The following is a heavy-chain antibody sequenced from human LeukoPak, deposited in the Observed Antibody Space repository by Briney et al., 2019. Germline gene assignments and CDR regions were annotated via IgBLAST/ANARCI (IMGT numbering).Heavy chain of an antibody. Sequence: PGASLRLSCAASGFTFSGYAMSWVRQAPGKGLGWVSAISGSGGSTYYADSVKGRFTISRDNSKNTLYLQMNSLRAEDTAVYYCAKDPNYYDSSGYYHWGQGTLVTVSS. J-gene: IGHJ5*02. CDR3: AKDPNYYDSSGYYH. CDR1: GFTFSGYA. D-gene: IGHD3-22*01. CDR2: ISGSGGST. V-gene: IGHV3-23*01.